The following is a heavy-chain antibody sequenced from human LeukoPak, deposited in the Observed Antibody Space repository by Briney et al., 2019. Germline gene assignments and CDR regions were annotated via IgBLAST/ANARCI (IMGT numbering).Heavy chain of an antibody. Sequence: GESLKISCKSSGYNFLTYWIGWVRRMPGKGLEWMGIIYPGESDIRYSPSFQGQVTISADKSISTAYMQWSSLRGSDTAIYYCARASGDGRFDYWGQGTLVTVSS. CDR2: IYPGESDI. D-gene: IGHD4-17*01. J-gene: IGHJ4*02. V-gene: IGHV5-51*01. CDR1: GYNFLTYW. CDR3: ARASGDGRFDY.